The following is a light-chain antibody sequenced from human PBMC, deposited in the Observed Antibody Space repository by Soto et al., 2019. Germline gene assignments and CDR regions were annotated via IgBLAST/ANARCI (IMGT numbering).Light chain of an antibody. V-gene: IGKV4-1*01. CDR3: QQYYPTPWT. CDR1: QSVLYNSNNKNY. J-gene: IGKJ1*01. Sequence: DIVMTQSPDSLAVSLGERATINCKSSQSVLYNSNNKNYLAWYQQKPGQPPKLLIYWASTRESGVPDRLSGSGSGTDFTLTISSLQAEDVAVYYCQQYYPTPWTFGQGTKVEIK. CDR2: WAS.